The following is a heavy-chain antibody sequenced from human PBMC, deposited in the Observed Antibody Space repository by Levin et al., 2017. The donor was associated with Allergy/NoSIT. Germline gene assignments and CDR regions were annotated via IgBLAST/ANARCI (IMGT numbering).Heavy chain of an antibody. V-gene: IGHV3-30*18. CDR1: GFSFSTYG. Sequence: GGSLRLSCAASGFSFSTYGIQWVRQAPGKGLEWVALITSDGSNKYYADPVKGRFTISRDKSKNTVYLQMNSLRAEDTAVYYCAKGGDFDYWGLGTVVTVSS. CDR3: AKGGDFDY. CDR2: ITSDGSNK. D-gene: IGHD1-26*01. J-gene: IGHJ4*02.